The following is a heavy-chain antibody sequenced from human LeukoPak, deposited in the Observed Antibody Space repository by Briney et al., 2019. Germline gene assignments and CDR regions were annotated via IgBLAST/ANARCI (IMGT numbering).Heavy chain of an antibody. CDR2: IYYSGST. Sequence: SETLSLTCTVSGGSISSSSYYWGWIRQPPGKGLEWIGSIYYSGSTYYNPSLKSRVTISVDTSKNQFSLKLSSVTAADTAVYYCARLSYYGSGSYLVDPWGQGTLVTVSS. CDR3: ARLSYYGSGSYLVDP. J-gene: IGHJ5*02. V-gene: IGHV4-39*01. CDR1: GGSISSSSYY. D-gene: IGHD3-10*01.